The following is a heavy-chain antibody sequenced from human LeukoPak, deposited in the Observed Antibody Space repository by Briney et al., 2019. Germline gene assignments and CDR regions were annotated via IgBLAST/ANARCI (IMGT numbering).Heavy chain of an antibody. V-gene: IGHV7-4-1*02. J-gene: IGHJ4*02. Sequence: ASVKVSCKASGGISNSYVISWVRQAPGQGVEWMGWMNTNTGNPTYAQGFTGRFVFSLDTSVSTAYLQISSLKTEDTAVYYCAVLSYDSSGYYYPFDYWGQGTLVTVSS. CDR2: MNTNTGNP. CDR1: GGISNSYV. CDR3: AVLSYDSSGYYYPFDY. D-gene: IGHD3-22*01.